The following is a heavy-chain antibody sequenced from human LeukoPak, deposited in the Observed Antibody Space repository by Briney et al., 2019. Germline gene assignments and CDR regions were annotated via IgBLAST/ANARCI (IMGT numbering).Heavy chain of an antibody. CDR2: IYYSGST. CDR1: RGAISSHY. Sequence: AETLSLTWAVPRGAISSHYRSSIRQPPGKGLEWIGYIYYSGSTNYNPSLKSRVTISVDTSKNQFSLKLSSVTAADTAVYYCAREKEYYHAFDIWGQGTMVTVSS. V-gene: IGHV4-59*11. D-gene: IGHD2/OR15-2a*01. CDR3: AREKEYYHAFDI. J-gene: IGHJ3*02.